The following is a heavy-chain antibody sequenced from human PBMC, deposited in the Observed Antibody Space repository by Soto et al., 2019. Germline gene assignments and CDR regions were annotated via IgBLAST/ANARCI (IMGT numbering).Heavy chain of an antibody. D-gene: IGHD5-18*01. CDR1: GGTFSSYA. V-gene: IGHV1-69*12. J-gene: IGHJ2*01. CDR3: ARGSSYRYGRSYWYFDL. CDR2: IIPVFGTA. Sequence: QVQLVQSGAEVKKPGSSVKVSCKASGGTFSSYAISWVRQAPGQGLEWMGGIIPVFGTANYAQKFQGRVTITADESTSTAYMELSSPRSEDTAVYYCARGSSYRYGRSYWYFDLWVRGTLVTVSS.